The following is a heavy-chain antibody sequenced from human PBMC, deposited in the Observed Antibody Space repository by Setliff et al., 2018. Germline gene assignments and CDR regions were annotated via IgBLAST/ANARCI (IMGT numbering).Heavy chain of an antibody. CDR3: VRMQGGGSTLGAIDH. Sequence: GGSLRLSCAGSGFTFSSYWMHWVRQAPGKGLEWVSRLNEDGSTTTYADAVRGRFTISRDNSKNTLSLQLNSLRAGDAAVYYCVRMQGGGSTLGAIDHWGQGTLVTVSS. D-gene: IGHD3-16*01. J-gene: IGHJ4*02. V-gene: IGHV3-74*03. CDR1: GFTFSSYW. CDR2: LNEDGSTT.